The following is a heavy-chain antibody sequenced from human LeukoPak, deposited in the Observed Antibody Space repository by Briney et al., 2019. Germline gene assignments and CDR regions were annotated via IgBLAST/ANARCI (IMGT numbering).Heavy chain of an antibody. J-gene: IGHJ6*02. V-gene: IGHV1-8*01. CDR1: GYTFTSYD. CDR2: MNPNSGNT. D-gene: IGHD6-13*01. CDR3: AGGPLIGMSSSWYGYYYYGMDV. Sequence: ASVKVSCKASGYTFTSYDINWVRQATGQGLEWMGWMNPNSGNTGYAQKFQGRVTMTRNTSISTAYMELSSLRSEDTAVYYCAGGPLIGMSSSWYGYYYYGMDVWGQGTTVTVSS.